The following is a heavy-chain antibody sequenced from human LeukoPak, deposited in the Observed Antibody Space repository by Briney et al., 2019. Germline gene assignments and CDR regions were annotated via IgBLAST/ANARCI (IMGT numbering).Heavy chain of an antibody. J-gene: IGHJ4*02. Sequence: HAGGSLRLSCAASGFTFSSYSMNWVRQAPGKGLEWVSYISSSSSTIYYADSVKGRFTISRDNAKNSLYLQMNSLRAEDTAIYYCAKYISSGSRQFDHWGQGTLVSVSS. V-gene: IGHV3-48*01. D-gene: IGHD1-26*01. CDR3: AKYISSGSRQFDH. CDR1: GFTFSSYS. CDR2: ISSSSSTI.